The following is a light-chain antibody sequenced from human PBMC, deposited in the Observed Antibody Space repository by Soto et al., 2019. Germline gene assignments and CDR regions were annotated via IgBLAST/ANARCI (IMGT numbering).Light chain of an antibody. J-gene: IGKJ4*01. Sequence: EIVMTQSPATLSVSPGERATLSCRASQSVSSNLAWYQQKPGQAPRLLIYGASTRATGIPARFSGSGSGTEVTLTISSLQSQDFAVYYCQQYNNWPPQITFGGGTKVEIK. CDR1: QSVSSN. CDR2: GAS. V-gene: IGKV3-15*01. CDR3: QQYNNWPPQIT.